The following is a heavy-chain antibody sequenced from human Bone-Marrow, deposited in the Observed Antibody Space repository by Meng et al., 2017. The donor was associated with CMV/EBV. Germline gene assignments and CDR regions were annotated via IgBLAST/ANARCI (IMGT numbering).Heavy chain of an antibody. CDR1: GFTFSSYA. CDR3: AKDQGYMRVQGVTVSMYGMDV. V-gene: IGHV3-23*01. J-gene: IGHJ6*02. CDR2: TSGSGGST. D-gene: IGHD3-10*01. Sequence: GESLKISCAASGFTFSSYAMSWVRQAPGKGLEWVSATSGSGGSTYYADSVKGRFTITRDNSKNTLYLQMNSLRAEDTAVYYCAKDQGYMRVQGVTVSMYGMDVWGQGTTVTVSS.